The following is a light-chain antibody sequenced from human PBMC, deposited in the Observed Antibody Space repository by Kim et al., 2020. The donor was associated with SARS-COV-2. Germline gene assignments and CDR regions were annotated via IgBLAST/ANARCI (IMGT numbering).Light chain of an antibody. Sequence: EIVMTQSPATLSVSPGERATLSCRASQSVSNNLAWYQHTPGQPPRLLIYGASTRATGVPARFSGSGSGTDFTLTVSSLQSEDFAVYYCHQYNDWPPGDTFGQGTTLEIK. V-gene: IGKV3-15*01. CDR2: GAS. CDR3: HQYNDWPPGDT. CDR1: QSVSNN. J-gene: IGKJ2*01.